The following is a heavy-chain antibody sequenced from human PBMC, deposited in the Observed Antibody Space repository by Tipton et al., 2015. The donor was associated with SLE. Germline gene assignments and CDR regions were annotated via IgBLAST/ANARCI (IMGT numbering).Heavy chain of an antibody. J-gene: IGHJ2*01. V-gene: IGHV4-4*07. CDR1: GGSISSYY. D-gene: IGHD4-23*01. CDR3: AREVLSTVVYWYFDL. CDR2: IYTSGTT. Sequence: LTCTVSGGSISSYYRSWIRQPAGKGLEWIGRIYTSGTTYYNPSLKSRVTISADTSKNQFSLKLTSGTAADTAVYYCAREVLSTVVYWYFDLWGRGTLVTVFS.